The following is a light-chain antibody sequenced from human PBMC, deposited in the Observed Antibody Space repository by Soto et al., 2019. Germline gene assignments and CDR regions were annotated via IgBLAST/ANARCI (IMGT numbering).Light chain of an antibody. CDR3: QQYDNVPLT. J-gene: IGKJ4*01. V-gene: IGKV1-33*01. CDR2: DAS. CDR1: HDISDN. Sequence: DVQMTQSTSSLSAAVGDRVTITCQAIHDISDNLNWYQHKPGYAPKLLIYDASNLEAGVPSRVSGRGSGTAFTFSISSLQPEDIAPYYGQQYDNVPLTFGGGTKVEIK.